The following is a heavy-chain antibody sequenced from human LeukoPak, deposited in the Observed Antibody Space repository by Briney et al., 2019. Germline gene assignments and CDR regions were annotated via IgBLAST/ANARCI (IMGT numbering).Heavy chain of an antibody. J-gene: IGHJ4*02. V-gene: IGHV3-66*02. D-gene: IGHD1-26*01. Sequence: GGSLRLSCAASGFTVSSNYMSWVRQAPGKGLEWVSVIYSGGSTYYADSVKGRSTISRDNSKNTLYLQMDSLRAEDTAVYYCAREWDPQTPYFDYWGQGTLVTVSS. CDR2: IYSGGST. CDR3: AREWDPQTPYFDY. CDR1: GFTVSSNY.